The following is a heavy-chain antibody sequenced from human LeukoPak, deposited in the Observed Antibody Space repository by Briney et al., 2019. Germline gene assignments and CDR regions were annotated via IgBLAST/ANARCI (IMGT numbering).Heavy chain of an antibody. CDR1: GFTFSSYG. J-gene: IGHJ4*02. Sequence: GGSLRLSCAASGFTFSSYGMHWVRQAPGKGLEWVASIRYDGSKKFYADSVKGRFTISRDNSKNTLYLQMNSLRTEDTAVYYCAKDLYGSGSYEIRLFDYWGQGTLVTVSS. D-gene: IGHD3-10*01. CDR2: IRYDGSKK. CDR3: AKDLYGSGSYEIRLFDY. V-gene: IGHV3-30*02.